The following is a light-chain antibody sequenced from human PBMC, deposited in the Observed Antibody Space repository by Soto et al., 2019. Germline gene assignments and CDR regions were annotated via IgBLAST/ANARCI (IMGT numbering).Light chain of an antibody. J-gene: IGKJ1*01. CDR1: QSVSRSY. CDR2: GAS. V-gene: IGKV3-20*01. CDR3: QLYGTSPLT. Sequence: EIVLTQSPGTLSLSPGERVTLSCRASQSVSRSYLAWYQHKPGQAPRLLIYGASSRATGIPDRFSGSGSGTDFTLTISRLEPEDFAVYYCQLYGTSPLTFGQGTKVDIK.